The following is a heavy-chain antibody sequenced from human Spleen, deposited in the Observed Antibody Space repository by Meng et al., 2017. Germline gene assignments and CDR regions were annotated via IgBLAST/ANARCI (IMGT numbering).Heavy chain of an antibody. J-gene: IGHJ3*02. CDR3: TIYTSGHI. CDR2: IKSNSDGGTT. V-gene: IGHV3-15*01. D-gene: IGHD6-19*01. CDR1: GFSFTDAW. Sequence: GGSLRLSCVASGFSFTDAWMSWVRQAPGKGLEWVGRIKSNSDGGTTDYAAPVKGRFTISRDDSKNTLYLQMNSLITEDTAVYYCTIYTSGHIWGQGTTVTVSS.